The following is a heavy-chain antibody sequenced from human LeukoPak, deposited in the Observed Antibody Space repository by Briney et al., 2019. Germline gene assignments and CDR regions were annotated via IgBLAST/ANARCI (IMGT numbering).Heavy chain of an antibody. D-gene: IGHD2-15*01. V-gene: IGHV1-18*04. CDR3: ARESDIVADMELPTPNNWFDP. CDR2: ISAYNGNT. J-gene: IGHJ5*02. Sequence: ASVKVSCKASGYTFTGYYMHWVRQAPGQGLEWMGWISAYNGNTNYAQKLQGRVTMTTDTSTSTAYMELRSLRSDDTAVYYCARESDIVADMELPTPNNWFDPWGQGTLVTVSS. CDR1: GYTFTGYY.